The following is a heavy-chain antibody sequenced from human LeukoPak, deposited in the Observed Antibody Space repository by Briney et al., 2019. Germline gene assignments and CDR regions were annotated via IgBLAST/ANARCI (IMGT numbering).Heavy chain of an antibody. J-gene: IGHJ4*02. CDR1: RFTFSNAW. Sequence: GGSLRLSCAASRFTFSNAWMNWVRLAPGKGLEWVGRIKSKVDGETTDYAAPVKGRFTISRDDSNNMVYLQMNSLKIEDTAVYYCAIDEPNYAPYDFDYWGQGTLVTVSS. V-gene: IGHV3-15*01. CDR2: IKSKVDGETT. D-gene: IGHD4/OR15-4a*01. CDR3: AIDEPNYAPYDFDY.